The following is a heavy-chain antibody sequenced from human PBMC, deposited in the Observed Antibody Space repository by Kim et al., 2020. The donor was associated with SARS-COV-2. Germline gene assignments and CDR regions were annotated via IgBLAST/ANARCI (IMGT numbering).Heavy chain of an antibody. CDR1: GYSISSGYY. J-gene: IGHJ4*02. Sequence: SETLSLTCTVSGYSISSGYYWGWIRQPPGKGLEWIGSIYHSGSTYYNPSLKSRVTISVDTSKNQFSLKLSSVTAADTAVYYCARGYPYYYDSSSTYYFDYWGQGTLVTVSS. CDR2: IYHSGST. D-gene: IGHD3-22*01. V-gene: IGHV4-38-2*02. CDR3: ARGYPYYYDSSSTYYFDY.